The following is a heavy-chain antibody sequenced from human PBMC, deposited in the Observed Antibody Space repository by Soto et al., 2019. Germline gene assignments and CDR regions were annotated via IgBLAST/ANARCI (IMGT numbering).Heavy chain of an antibody. Sequence: PGEPLKISCXGSGYSFTSYWIGWVRQMPGKGLEWMGIIYPGDSDTRYSPSFQGQVTISADKSISTAYLQWSSLKASDTAMYYCARLTTRYYYGMDVWGQGTTVTVSS. J-gene: IGHJ6*02. CDR3: ARLTTRYYYGMDV. CDR1: GYSFTSYW. CDR2: IYPGDSDT. V-gene: IGHV5-51*01. D-gene: IGHD3-3*01.